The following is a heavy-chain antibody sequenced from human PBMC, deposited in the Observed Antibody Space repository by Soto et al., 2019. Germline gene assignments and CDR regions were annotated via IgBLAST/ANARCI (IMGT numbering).Heavy chain of an antibody. V-gene: IGHV3-66*01. CDR3: ARVLGYCTNGVCNDAFDI. J-gene: IGHJ3*02. CDR2: IYSGGST. CDR1: GFTVSSNY. Sequence: GGSLRLSCAASGFTVSSNYMSWVRQAPGKGLEWVSVIYSGGSTYYADSVKGRFTISRDNSKNTLYLQMNSLRAEDTAVFYCARVLGYCTNGVCNDAFDIWGQGTMVTVSS. D-gene: IGHD2-8*01.